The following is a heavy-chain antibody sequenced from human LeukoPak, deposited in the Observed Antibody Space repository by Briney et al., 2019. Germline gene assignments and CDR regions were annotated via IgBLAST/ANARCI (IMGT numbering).Heavy chain of an antibody. CDR3: AKDAPRMYYDYVWGSYRKRGTD. J-gene: IGHJ4*02. D-gene: IGHD3-16*02. CDR2: ISGSGGST. CDR1: GFTFSSYA. V-gene: IGHV3-23*01. Sequence: PGGSLRLSCAASGFTFSSYAMSWVGQAPGKGLEWVSAISGSGGSTYYADSVKGRLTICRDNCKNRVYMKMDSLRAEDTAVYYCAKDAPRMYYDYVWGSYRKRGTDWGQGTLVTVSS.